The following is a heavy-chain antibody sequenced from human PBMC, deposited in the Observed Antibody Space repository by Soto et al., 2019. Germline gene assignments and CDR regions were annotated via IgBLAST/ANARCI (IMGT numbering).Heavy chain of an antibody. CDR3: SRVRSYSYGQGYGMDV. V-gene: IGHV3-21*01. D-gene: IGHD5-18*01. J-gene: IGHJ6*02. CDR2: ISSSSGYI. Sequence: EVQLVESGGGLVKPGGSLRLSCAASGFTFSTYSMNWVRQAPGKWLEWVSSISSSSGYIYYADSVKGRFTISRDDAKNSLSLQMNSLRAEDTAVYYCSRVRSYSYGQGYGMDVWGQGTKVTVSS. CDR1: GFTFSTYS.